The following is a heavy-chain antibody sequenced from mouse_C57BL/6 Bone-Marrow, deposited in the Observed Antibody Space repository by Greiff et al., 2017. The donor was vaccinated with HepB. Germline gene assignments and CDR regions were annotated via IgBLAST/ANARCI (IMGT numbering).Heavy chain of an antibody. CDR3: AREDYYGRDY. D-gene: IGHD1-2*01. J-gene: IGHJ2*01. V-gene: IGHV3-6*01. CDR1: GYSITSGYY. CDR2: ISYDGSN. Sequence: EVQLQESGPGLVKPSQSLSLTCSVTGYSITSGYYWNWIRQFPGNKLEWMGYISYDGSNNYNPSLKNRISITRDTSKNQFFLKLNSVTTEDTATYYCAREDYYGRDYWGQGTTLTVSS.